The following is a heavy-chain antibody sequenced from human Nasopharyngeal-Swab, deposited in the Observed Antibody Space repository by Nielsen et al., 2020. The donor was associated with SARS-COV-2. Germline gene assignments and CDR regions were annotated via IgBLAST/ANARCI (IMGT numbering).Heavy chain of an antibody. CDR1: GFPLSASGMC. D-gene: IGHD3-10*01. CDR3: ARMYSTGYYYYGMDV. J-gene: IGHJ6*02. V-gene: IGHV2-70*01. Sequence: SGPTLVKPTQTLTLTCTFSGFPLSASGMCVTWIRRTPGKALEWLALINWDDHKYYSTSLRTRLNISKDTSKNQVVLTMTNMDPVDTGTYYCARMYSTGYYYYGMDVWGQGTTVTVSS. CDR2: INWDDHK.